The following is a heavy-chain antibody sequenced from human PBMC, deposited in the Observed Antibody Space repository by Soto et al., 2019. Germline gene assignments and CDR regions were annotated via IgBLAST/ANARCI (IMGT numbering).Heavy chain of an antibody. Sequence: PCGSLRLSCAASGFTFSSYSMNWVRQAPGKGLEWVSSISSSSYIYYADSAKGRFTISGDNAKNSLYLQMNSLRAEDTAVYYCARDLDIVGATNGAWFDPWGQGTMGSVSA. V-gene: IGHV3-21*01. J-gene: IGHJ5*02. CDR1: GFTFSSYS. D-gene: IGHD1-26*01. CDR3: ARDLDIVGATNGAWFDP. CDR2: ISSSSYI.